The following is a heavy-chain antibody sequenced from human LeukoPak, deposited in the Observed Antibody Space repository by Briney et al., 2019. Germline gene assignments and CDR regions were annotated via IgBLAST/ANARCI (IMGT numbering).Heavy chain of an antibody. CDR1: GGSFSGYY. CDR2: INHSGST. V-gene: IGHV4-34*01. D-gene: IGHD2-2*01. CDR3: ASLRSSRYYYYMDV. J-gene: IGHJ6*03. Sequence: SETLSLTCAVYGGSFSGYYWSWIRQPPEKGLEWIGEINHSGSTNYNPSLKSRVTISVDTSKNQFSLKLSSVTAADTAVYYCASLRSSRYYYYMDVWGKGTTVTVSS.